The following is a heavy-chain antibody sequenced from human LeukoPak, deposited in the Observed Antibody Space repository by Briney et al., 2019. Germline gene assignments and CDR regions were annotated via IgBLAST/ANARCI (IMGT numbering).Heavy chain of an antibody. J-gene: IGHJ3*02. CDR2: IYYSGST. CDR1: GGSISSYY. V-gene: IGHV4-59*04. Sequence: PSETLSLTCTVSGGSISSYYWSWIRQPPGKGLEWIGYIYYSGSTYYNPSLKSRVTISVDTSKNQFSLKLSSVTAADTAVYYCARLPKVWELALGAFDIWGQGTMVTVSS. CDR3: ARLPKVWELALGAFDI. D-gene: IGHD1-26*01.